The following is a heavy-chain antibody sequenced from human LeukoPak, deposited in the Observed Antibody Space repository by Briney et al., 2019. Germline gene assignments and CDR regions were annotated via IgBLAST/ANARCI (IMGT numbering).Heavy chain of an antibody. V-gene: IGHV4-39*02. D-gene: IGHD2-15*01. CDR3: ARPGYCSGGGCYYYFNY. J-gene: IGHJ4*02. CDR1: GGPISRGDYY. Sequence: SETLSLTCTVSGGPISRGDYYWDWIRQPPAKVLEWIGSIHYCGNTYYNPSLKSRVTMSVETSKNHFSLKLSSVTAADTALYYCARPGYCSGGGCYYYFNYWGQGTLVTVSS. CDR2: IHYCGNT.